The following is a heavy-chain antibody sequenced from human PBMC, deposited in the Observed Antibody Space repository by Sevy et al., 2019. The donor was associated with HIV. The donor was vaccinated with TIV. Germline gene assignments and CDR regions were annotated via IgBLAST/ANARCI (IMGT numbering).Heavy chain of an antibody. CDR3: ARLTTRPTSDLYGMDV. D-gene: IGHD4-17*01. CDR1: GYTFSDYY. J-gene: IGHJ6*02. Sequence: ASVKVSCKASGYTFSDYYIHWVRQAPGQGLEWMAWINPNDGVTHYAQRFQGGVTLTRDTSVSTAYMDLRGLRYDDTAIYYCARLTTRPTSDLYGMDVWGQGTPATVSS. V-gene: IGHV1-2*02. CDR2: INPNDGVT.